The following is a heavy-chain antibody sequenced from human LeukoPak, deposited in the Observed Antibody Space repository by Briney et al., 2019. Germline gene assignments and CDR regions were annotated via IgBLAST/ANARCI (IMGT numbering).Heavy chain of an antibody. V-gene: IGHV3-23*01. Sequence: PGGSLRLSCAASGFTFSSYAMSWVRQAPGKGLEWVSAISGSGGSTYYADSVKGRFTISRDNSKNTLYLQMNSLRAEDTAVYYCAKGTGYYDSSGYSPDAFDIWGQRAMVTVSS. J-gene: IGHJ3*02. D-gene: IGHD3-22*01. CDR1: GFTFSSYA. CDR3: AKGTGYYDSSGYSPDAFDI. CDR2: ISGSGGST.